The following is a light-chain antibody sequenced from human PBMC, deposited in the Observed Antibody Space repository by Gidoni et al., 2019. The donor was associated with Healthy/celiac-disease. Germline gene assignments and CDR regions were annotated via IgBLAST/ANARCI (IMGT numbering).Light chain of an antibody. CDR3: MQALQTPFT. V-gene: IGKV2-28*01. CDR2: LGS. Sequence: DSVMTQSPLSMPVTPGEPASISCRSSQSLLHSNGYNYLDWYLQKPGQSPQLLIYLGSNRASGVPDRFSGSGSGTDFTLKISRVEADDVGVYYCMQALQTPFTFGPGTKVDIK. J-gene: IGKJ3*01. CDR1: QSLLHSNGYNY.